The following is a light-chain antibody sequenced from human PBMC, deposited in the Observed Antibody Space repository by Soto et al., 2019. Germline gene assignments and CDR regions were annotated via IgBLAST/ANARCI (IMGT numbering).Light chain of an antibody. V-gene: IGKV3-20*01. CDR1: QSVSSSY. CDR2: GAS. Sequence: IVFMQSPGTLSLSPGERAALSCRASQSVSSSYLAWYQQKPGQAPRLLIYGASSRATGIPDRFSGSGSGTDFTLTIRRLEPEDFAVYYCQQYGSSPRTFGQGTKVDIK. CDR3: QQYGSSPRT. J-gene: IGKJ1*01.